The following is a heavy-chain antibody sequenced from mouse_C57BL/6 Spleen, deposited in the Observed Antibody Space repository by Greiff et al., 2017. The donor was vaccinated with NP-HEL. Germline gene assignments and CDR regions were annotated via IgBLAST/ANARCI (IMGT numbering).Heavy chain of an antibody. CDR2: ISSGSSTI. Sequence: EVQLVESGGGLVKPGGSLKLSCAASGFTFSDYGMHWVRQAPEKGLEWVAYISSGSSTIYYADTVKGRFTISRDNAKNTLFLQMTSLRSEDTAMYYCATACYDGYSLDYWGQGTTLTVSS. V-gene: IGHV5-17*01. CDR1: GFTFSDYG. CDR3: ATACYDGYSLDY. J-gene: IGHJ2*01. D-gene: IGHD2-3*01.